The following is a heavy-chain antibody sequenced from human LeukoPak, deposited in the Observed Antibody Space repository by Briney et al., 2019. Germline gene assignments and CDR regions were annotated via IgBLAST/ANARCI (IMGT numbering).Heavy chain of an antibody. V-gene: IGHV4-59*08. Sequence: SETLSLTCIVSGASMSDYYWSWIRQPPGKGLEWIGYIYYTGSTNYNPSLKSRVTMSVDTSKNQISLKLSSVTAADSAVYYCVRRVRYFGQNDYWGQGTLVTVSS. J-gene: IGHJ4*02. CDR3: VRRVRYFGQNDY. CDR2: IYYTGST. CDR1: GASMSDYY. D-gene: IGHD3-9*01.